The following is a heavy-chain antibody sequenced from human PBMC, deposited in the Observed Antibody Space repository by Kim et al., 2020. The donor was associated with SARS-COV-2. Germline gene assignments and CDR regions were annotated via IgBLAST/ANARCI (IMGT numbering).Heavy chain of an antibody. D-gene: IGHD3-16*02. V-gene: IGHV3-48*02. J-gene: IGHJ4*02. Sequence: KGRFTISRDNAKNSLYLQMNSLRDEDTAVYYCARDAEGIYDYIWGSYPNYWGQGTLVTVSS. CDR3: ARDAEGIYDYIWGSYPNY.